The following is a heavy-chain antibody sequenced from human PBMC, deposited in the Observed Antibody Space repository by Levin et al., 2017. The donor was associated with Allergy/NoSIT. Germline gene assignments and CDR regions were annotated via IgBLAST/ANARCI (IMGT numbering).Heavy chain of an antibody. CDR2: INHAGSA. Sequence: SSETLSLTCAVYGGSFSTYYWTWIRQPPGKGLEWIGHINHAGSANYNPSLRSRVTMSLDTSKNQFSLKLRSVTAADTAVYYCARGSSPTVPPAMAYWGQGTLATVSS. D-gene: IGHD2-2*01. V-gene: IGHV4-34*01. J-gene: IGHJ1*01. CDR1: GGSFSTYY. CDR3: ARGSSPTVPPAMAY.